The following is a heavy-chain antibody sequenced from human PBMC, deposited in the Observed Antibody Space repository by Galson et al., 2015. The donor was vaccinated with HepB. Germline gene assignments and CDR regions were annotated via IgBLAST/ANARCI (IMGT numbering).Heavy chain of an antibody. J-gene: IGHJ3*01. CDR1: GFTFSAYT. V-gene: IGHV3-21*04. CDR3: ARNTNGIDAFDV. CDR2: ISSSSTYI. Sequence: SLRLSCAASGFTFSAYTFNWVRQTPEEGLEWVSSISSSSTYINYADSLAGRFTVSRDNSKDSLFLQMNSLRAEDTAVYYCARNTNGIDAFDVWGRGTVVTVSS. D-gene: IGHD1-1*01.